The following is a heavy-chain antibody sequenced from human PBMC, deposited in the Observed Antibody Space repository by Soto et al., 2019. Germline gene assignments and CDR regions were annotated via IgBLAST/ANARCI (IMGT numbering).Heavy chain of an antibody. D-gene: IGHD3-10*01. V-gene: IGHV1-69*06. J-gene: IGHJ4*02. CDR1: GDTFSNYA. CDR3: ARGRFFGSGSYVPYYFDY. Sequence: QVQLVQSGAEVKKPGSSVKVSCKTSGDTFSNYAITWVRQAPGQGLEWMGGIIPLFGTRNYAQKFQGRVTITADKSTSTAYMELNSLRSEDTAVYYCARGRFFGSGSYVPYYFDYWGQGTLVTVSS. CDR2: IIPLFGTR.